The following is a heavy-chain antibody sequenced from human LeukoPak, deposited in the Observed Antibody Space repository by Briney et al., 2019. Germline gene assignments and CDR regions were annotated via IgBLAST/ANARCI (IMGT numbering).Heavy chain of an antibody. Sequence: SETLSLTCTVSGGSISSYYWSWIRHPPGKGLEWIGYIYYSGSTNYTPYLKSRVTISVDTSKNQFSLKLSSVTAADTAVYYCARDRATNSSIWYSGDYWGQGTLVTVSS. CDR3: ARDRATNSSIWYSGDY. CDR2: IYYSGST. CDR1: GGSISSYY. D-gene: IGHD6-13*01. J-gene: IGHJ4*02. V-gene: IGHV4-59*01.